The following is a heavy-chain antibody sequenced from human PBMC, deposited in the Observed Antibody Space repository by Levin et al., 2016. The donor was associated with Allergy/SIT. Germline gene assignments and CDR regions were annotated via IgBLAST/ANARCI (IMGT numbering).Heavy chain of an antibody. V-gene: IGHV1-69*06. Sequence: SVKVSCKTSGATFNSYGINWVRQAPGQGFEWMGGIIPIFGTTNLAQKFQDRLTITADKSTNTVYIELSSLRSEDTAVYYCARTHWGDGYNYPDYWGQGTLLTVSS. CDR3: ARTHWGDGYNYPDY. CDR1: GATFNSYG. J-gene: IGHJ4*02. CDR2: IIPIFGTT. D-gene: IGHD5-24*01.